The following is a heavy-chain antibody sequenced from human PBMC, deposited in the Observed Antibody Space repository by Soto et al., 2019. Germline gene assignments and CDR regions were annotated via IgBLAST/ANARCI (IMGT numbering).Heavy chain of an antibody. D-gene: IGHD3-3*01. J-gene: IGHJ5*02. V-gene: IGHV1-46*01. CDR2: INPSGGST. Sequence: ASVKVSCKASGYTFTSYYMHWVRQAPGQGLEWMGIINPSGGSTSYAQKFQGRVTMTRDTSTSTVYMELSSLRSEDTAVYYCAREQAMYYDFWRADRNSSDPPGQGTLVTVSS. CDR1: GYTFTSYY. CDR3: AREQAMYYDFWRADRNSSDP.